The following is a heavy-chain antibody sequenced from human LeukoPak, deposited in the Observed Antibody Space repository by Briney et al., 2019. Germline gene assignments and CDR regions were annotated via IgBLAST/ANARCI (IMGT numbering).Heavy chain of an antibody. CDR1: GFPFSSYS. CDR3: ARDGRPLDY. J-gene: IGHJ4*02. CDR2: VKPDGTTK. Sequence: GGSLRLSCAASGFPFSSYSMTWVRQAPGKGLEWVANVKPDGTTKFYVDSVKGRFTISRDNAKNSLYLQMNSLRVEDTAVYYCARDGRPLDYWGQGTLVTVSS. V-gene: IGHV3-7*03.